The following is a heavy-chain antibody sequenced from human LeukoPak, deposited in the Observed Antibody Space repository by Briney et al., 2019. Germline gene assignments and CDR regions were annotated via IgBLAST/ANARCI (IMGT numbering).Heavy chain of an antibody. J-gene: IGHJ1*01. V-gene: IGHV4-59*08. CDR3: SRTSDCSGGSCYEYFQH. CDR1: GGSISSYY. CDR2: IYYSGST. Sequence: PSETLSLTCTVSGGSISSYYWSWIRQPPGKGLEWIGYIYYSGSTNYNPSLKSRVTISVDTSKNQFSLKLSSVTAADTAVYYCSRTSDCSGGSCYEYFQHWGQGTLVTVSS. D-gene: IGHD2-15*01.